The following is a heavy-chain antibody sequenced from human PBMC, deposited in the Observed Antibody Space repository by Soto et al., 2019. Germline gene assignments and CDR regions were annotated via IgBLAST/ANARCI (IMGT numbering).Heavy chain of an antibody. D-gene: IGHD3-3*01. Sequence: QVQLVQSGAEVKKPGASVKVSCKASGYTFTSYDINWVRQATGQGLEWMGWMNPNSGNTGYAQKFQGRVTMTRNTSISTAYMELSSLRSEDTAVYYCARGHYAYYDFWSGHSLQASGGFAYYYYYMDVWGKGTTVTVSS. CDR1: GYTFTSYD. CDR3: ARGHYAYYDFWSGHSLQASGGFAYYYYYMDV. J-gene: IGHJ6*03. CDR2: MNPNSGNT. V-gene: IGHV1-8*01.